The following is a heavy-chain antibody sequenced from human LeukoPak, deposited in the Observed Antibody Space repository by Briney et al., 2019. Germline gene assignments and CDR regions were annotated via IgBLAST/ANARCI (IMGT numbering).Heavy chain of an antibody. CDR1: GFTFSSYA. J-gene: IGHJ6*02. CDR2: ISGGGDST. Sequence: GGSLRLSCAASGFTFSSYAMSWVRQAPGKGLEWVSVISGGGDSTYYADSVKGRFTISRDNSKNTLYLQMNSLRVEDTAVYYCAKDHRSYYGPYYGVDVRGQGTTVTVSS. CDR3: AKDHRSYYGPYYGVDV. D-gene: IGHD3-10*01. V-gene: IGHV3-23*01.